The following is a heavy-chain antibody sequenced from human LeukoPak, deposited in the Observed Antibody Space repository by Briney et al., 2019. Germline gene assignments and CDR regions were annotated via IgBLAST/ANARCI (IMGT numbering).Heavy chain of an antibody. CDR2: IYSIGST. J-gene: IGHJ5*02. V-gene: IGHV4-31*03. CDR1: GGSISSGDYY. CDR3: ARVVLTANNYFDP. D-gene: IGHD3-22*01. Sequence: SEALFLTCNVSGGSISSGDYYWNLIRQHPGNGPGWIGYIYSIGSTYYNPSLKSRVTISVDTSKNQFSLKLSSVTAADTAVYYCARVVLTANNYFDPWGQGTLVTVSS.